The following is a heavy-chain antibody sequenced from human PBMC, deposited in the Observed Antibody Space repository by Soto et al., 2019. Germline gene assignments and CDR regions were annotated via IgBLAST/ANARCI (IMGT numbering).Heavy chain of an antibody. D-gene: IGHD6-13*01. CDR1: GFTFSSYW. V-gene: IGHV3-74*01. J-gene: IGHJ5*02. CDR2: INSDGSST. CDR3: ASEGGPAVGTEGGYNWFDP. Sequence: EVQLVESGGGLVQPGGSLRLSCAASGFTFSSYWMHWVRQAPGKGLVWVSRINSDGSSTSYADSVKGRFTISRDNAKNTLYLQMNSLRAEDTAVYYCASEGGPAVGTEGGYNWFDPWGQGTLVTVSS.